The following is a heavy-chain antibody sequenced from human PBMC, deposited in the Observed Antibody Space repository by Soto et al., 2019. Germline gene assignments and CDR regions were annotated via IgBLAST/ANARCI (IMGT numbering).Heavy chain of an antibody. D-gene: IGHD1-26*01. CDR3: ARGVSAGVDY. CDR1: GYGFTSLD. V-gene: IGHV1-8*01. J-gene: IGHJ4*02. CDR2: MQPSTGRT. Sequence: ASLKVYCKGSGYGFTSLDIDWVRQTAGQGLEWMGWMQPSTGRTGYAQKFQGRVTMTRDTSINTAYMELTTLTSDDTAFYYCARGVSAGVDYWGQRTLVTVSS.